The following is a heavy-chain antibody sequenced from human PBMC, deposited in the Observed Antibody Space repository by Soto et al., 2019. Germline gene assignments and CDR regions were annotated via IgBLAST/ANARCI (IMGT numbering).Heavy chain of an antibody. V-gene: IGHV1-46*03. J-gene: IGHJ4*02. CDR1: GYTFTSYY. Sequence: QVQLVQSGAEVKEPGASVKVSCKASGYTFTSYYMHWVRQAPGQGLEWMAIINPSGGSTNYAQKFRGRVTVTRDTSTSTVYIELSSLTSEDTAVYFCGRSLYSSDYWVQGTLVTVSS. CDR2: INPSGGST. D-gene: IGHD6-13*01. CDR3: GRSLYSSDY.